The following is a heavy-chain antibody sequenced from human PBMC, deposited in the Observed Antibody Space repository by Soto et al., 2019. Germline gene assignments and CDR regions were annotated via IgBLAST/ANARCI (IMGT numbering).Heavy chain of an antibody. CDR3: ARSRSDDFWSGLAAFDI. CDR1: GGSISSYY. Sequence: SETLSLTCTVSGGSISSYYWSWIRQPPGKGLEWIGYIYYSGSTNYNPSLKSRVTISVDTSKNQFSLKLSSVTAADTAVYYCARSRSDDFWSGLAAFDIWGQGTMVTVS. CDR2: IYYSGST. D-gene: IGHD3-3*01. J-gene: IGHJ3*02. V-gene: IGHV4-59*01.